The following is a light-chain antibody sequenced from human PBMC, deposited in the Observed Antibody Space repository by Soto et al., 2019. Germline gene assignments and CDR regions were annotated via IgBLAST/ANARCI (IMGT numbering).Light chain of an antibody. CDR1: HDLGNS. Sequence: DIQMTQSPPSLSASVGDRVTITCQASHDLGNSPNWYQDKPGQAPKLVIYDAYNLETGVPSTFSGNGSGTDFTFTISRLRPEDMATYYCQKSDHLPLFGPGTKVDMK. V-gene: IGKV1-33*01. CDR2: DAY. J-gene: IGKJ3*01. CDR3: QKSDHLPL.